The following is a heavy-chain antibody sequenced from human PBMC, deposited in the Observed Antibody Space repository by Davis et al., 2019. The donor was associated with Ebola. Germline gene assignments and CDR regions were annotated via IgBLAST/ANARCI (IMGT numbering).Heavy chain of an antibody. CDR2: ISSSSYI. V-gene: IGHV3-69-1*01. Sequence: GESLKISCAASGFTFSNYWMNWVRQAPGKGLEWVSSISSSSYIYYADSVKGRFTISRDNAKNSLYLQMNSLRAEDTAVYYCARGGWDYWGQGTLVTVSS. CDR1: GFTFSNYW. CDR3: ARGGWDY. J-gene: IGHJ4*02.